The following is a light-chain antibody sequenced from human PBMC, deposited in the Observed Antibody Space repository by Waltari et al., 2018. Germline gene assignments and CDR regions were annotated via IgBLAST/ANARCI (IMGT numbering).Light chain of an antibody. V-gene: IGKV1-5*01. Sequence: DILMTQSPSTLSASVGDRVTITCRASQSINTYLAWYQQKPGKAPKLLIYGAYTLESGVPGRFSGTGSGTEFTLTISSLQPEDSAVYYCQQYNNWPYTFGQGTKLEIK. CDR2: GAY. J-gene: IGKJ2*01. CDR3: QQYNNWPYT. CDR1: QSINTY.